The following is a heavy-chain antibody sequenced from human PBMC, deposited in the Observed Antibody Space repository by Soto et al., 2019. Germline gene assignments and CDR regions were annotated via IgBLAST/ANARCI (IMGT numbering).Heavy chain of an antibody. V-gene: IGHV1-69*02. CDR2: IIPVLGVT. J-gene: IGHJ6*02. CDR3: ARRRYCGADCYSKYYYGMDV. CDR1: GSTFSSYT. Sequence: QVHLVQSGAEMKKPGSSVKVSCQASGSTFSSYTVSWVRQAPGQGLEWMGRIIPVLGVTNYAPKFKGRVTLNADKSKTTAYMELSSLRSGDTAVYYCARRRYCGADCYSKYYYGMDVWGQGTTVTVSS. D-gene: IGHD2-21*02.